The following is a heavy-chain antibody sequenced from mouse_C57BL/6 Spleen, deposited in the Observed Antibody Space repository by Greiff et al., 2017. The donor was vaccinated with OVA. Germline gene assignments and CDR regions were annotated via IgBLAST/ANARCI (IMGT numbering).Heavy chain of an antibody. CDR2: IDPSDSYT. J-gene: IGHJ2*01. D-gene: IGHD2-1*01. Sequence: VQLQQSGAELVRPGTSVKLSCKASGYTFTSYWMHWVKQRPGQGLEWIGVIDPSDSYTNYNQKFKGKATLTVDTSSSTAYMQLSSLTSEDSAVYYCARVYYGNFFDYWGQGTTLTVSS. CDR1: GYTFTSYW. V-gene: IGHV1-59*01. CDR3: ARVYYGNFFDY.